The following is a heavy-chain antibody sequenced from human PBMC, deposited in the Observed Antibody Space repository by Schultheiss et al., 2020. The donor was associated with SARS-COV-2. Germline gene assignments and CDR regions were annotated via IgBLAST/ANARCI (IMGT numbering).Heavy chain of an antibody. V-gene: IGHV3-64D*06. CDR3: VKDGIAAAGTSDAFDI. CDR2: ISSNGGST. J-gene: IGHJ3*02. CDR1: GFTFDDYT. Sequence: GESLKISCAASGFTFDDYTMHWVRQAPGKGLEYVSAISSNGGSTYYADSVKGRFTISRDNSKNTLYLQMSSLRAEDTAVYYCVKDGIAAAGTSDAFDIWGQGTMVTVSS. D-gene: IGHD6-13*01.